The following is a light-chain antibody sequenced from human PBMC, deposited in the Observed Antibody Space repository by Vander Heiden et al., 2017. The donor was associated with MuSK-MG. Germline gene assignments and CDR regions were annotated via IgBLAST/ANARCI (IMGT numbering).Light chain of an antibody. CDR3: CSSVNRSPPYV. CDR1: SSDVGGYDY. V-gene: IGLV2-14*03. J-gene: IGLJ1*01. Sequence: QSALTQPASVSGSPGQSITISCTGTSSDVGGYDYVSWYQQRPGEVPRLVIYDVNDRPSGVSDRFSGSKSGNTASLTISGLQAQDEADYYCCSSVNRSPPYVFGTGTKVTVL. CDR2: DVN.